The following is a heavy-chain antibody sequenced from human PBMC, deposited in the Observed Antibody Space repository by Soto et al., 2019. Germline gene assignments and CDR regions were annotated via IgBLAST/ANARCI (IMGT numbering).Heavy chain of an antibody. CDR2: IYYSGST. CDR3: AREGLDSYGSGSYRYYTYGMDV. Sequence: SETLSLTCTVSGGSISSGGYYWSWIRQHPGKGLEWIGYIYYSGSTNYNPSLKSRVTISVDTSKNQFSLKLSSVTAADTAVYYCAREGLDSYGSGSYRYYTYGMDVWGQGTTVTVSS. V-gene: IGHV4-61*08. J-gene: IGHJ6*02. D-gene: IGHD3-10*01. CDR1: GGSISSGGYY.